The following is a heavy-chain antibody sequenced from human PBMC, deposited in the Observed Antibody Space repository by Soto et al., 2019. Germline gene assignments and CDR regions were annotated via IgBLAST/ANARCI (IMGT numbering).Heavy chain of an antibody. V-gene: IGHV3-30*04. Sequence: SGGGVVQPGRSLRLSCAASGFSFSSYTMHWVRQTPGRGLQWVAVTSYDGTNKYYADSVRGRFTISRDNSNSTLYLQMNNLRADDTAVYYCVGAAMWTGKGFEAWGQGTLLTVSS. CDR2: TSYDGTNK. J-gene: IGHJ5*02. D-gene: IGHD3-9*01. CDR1: GFSFSSYT. CDR3: VGAAMWTGKGFEA.